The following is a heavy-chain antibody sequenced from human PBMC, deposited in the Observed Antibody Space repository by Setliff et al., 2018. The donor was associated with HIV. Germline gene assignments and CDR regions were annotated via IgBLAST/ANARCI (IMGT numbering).Heavy chain of an antibody. CDR1: GGSISSSSYY. Sequence: KPSETLSLTCTVSGGSISSSSYYWGWIRQPPGKGLEWIGYISTSGSTNYNPSLKSRVTISLDTSKNQFSLKRSSLTAAATAVYYCASSSGWYGAAQFDPWCRGTQVTVSS. J-gene: IGHJ5*02. CDR2: ISTSGST. V-gene: IGHV4-61*05. CDR3: ASSSGWYGAAQFDP. D-gene: IGHD6-19*01.